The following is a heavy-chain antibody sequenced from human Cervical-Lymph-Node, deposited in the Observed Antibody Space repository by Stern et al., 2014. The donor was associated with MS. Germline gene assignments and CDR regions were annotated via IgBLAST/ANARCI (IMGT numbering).Heavy chain of an antibody. J-gene: IGHJ4*02. CDR2: IYWDGDK. V-gene: IGHV2-5*02. D-gene: IGHD6-13*01. Sequence: SGPTLVKPTQTLTLKCIFSGFSLTTSGVGVGWIRQPPGKALEWLGFIYWDGDKLYSPSLKRRTTITKDTSKNQVVLTMTNMDPVDTATYYCIHTSPRVPGIDYWGQGTLVTVSS. CDR3: IHTSPRVPGIDY. CDR1: GFSLTTSGVG.